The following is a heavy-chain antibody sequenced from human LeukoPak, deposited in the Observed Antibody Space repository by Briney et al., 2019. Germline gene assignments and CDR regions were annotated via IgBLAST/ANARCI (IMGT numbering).Heavy chain of an antibody. CDR1: GFTCSSYS. Sequence: GGSLRLXCAASGFTCSSYSMNWVRRAPGKGLEWVSYISSSSSTIYYADSVKGRFTISRDNAKNSLYLQMNSLRAEDTAVYYCARDRLTGAFDYWGQGTLVTVSS. CDR2: ISSSSSTI. J-gene: IGHJ4*02. CDR3: ARDRLTGAFDY. D-gene: IGHD3-9*01. V-gene: IGHV3-48*01.